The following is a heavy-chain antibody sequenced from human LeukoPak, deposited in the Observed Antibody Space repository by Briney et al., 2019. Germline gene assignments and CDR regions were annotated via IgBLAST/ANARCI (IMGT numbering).Heavy chain of an antibody. CDR2: ISSSSSYI. CDR1: GFTFSTYS. Sequence: PGGSLRLSCAASGFTFSTYSMKWVRQAPGKGLEWVTSISSSSSYIYYADSVKGRFTISRDNGKNSLYLQMNSLRAEDTAMYYCAREGSLSSGYYCLDYWGPGSLVIVSS. D-gene: IGHD3-22*01. J-gene: IGHJ4*02. V-gene: IGHV3-21*01. CDR3: AREGSLSSGYYCLDY.